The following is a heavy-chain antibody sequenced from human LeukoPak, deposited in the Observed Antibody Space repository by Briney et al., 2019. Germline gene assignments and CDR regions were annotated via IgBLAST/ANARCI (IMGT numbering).Heavy chain of an antibody. CDR2: ISGSGGST. CDR3: AGRISLAAAADY. D-gene: IGHD6-13*01. V-gene: IGHV3-23*01. Sequence: PGESLRLSCAASGFTFSSYAMSWVRQAPGKGLEWVSAISGSGGSTYYADSVKGRFTISRDNSKNTLYLQMNSLRAEDTAVYYCAGRISLAAAADYWGQGTLVTVSS. J-gene: IGHJ4*02. CDR1: GFTFSSYA.